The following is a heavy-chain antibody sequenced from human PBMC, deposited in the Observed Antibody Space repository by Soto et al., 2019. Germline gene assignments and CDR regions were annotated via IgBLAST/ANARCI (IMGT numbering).Heavy chain of an antibody. CDR2: ISGSGGST. J-gene: IGHJ4*02. D-gene: IGHD3-3*01. V-gene: IGHV3-23*01. Sequence: GSLRLSCAASGFTFSSYAMSWVRQAPGKGLEWVSAISGSGGSTYYADSVKGRFTISRDNSKNTLYLQMNSLRAEDTAVYYCARTDYDFWSGYYTYFDYWGQGTLVTVSS. CDR1: GFTFSSYA. CDR3: ARTDYDFWSGYYTYFDY.